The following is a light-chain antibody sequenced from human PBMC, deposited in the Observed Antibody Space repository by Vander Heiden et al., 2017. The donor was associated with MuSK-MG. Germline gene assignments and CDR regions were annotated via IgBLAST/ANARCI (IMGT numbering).Light chain of an antibody. Sequence: NFMLTQPHSVSGSPGKTVTISCTRTGGNIADNYVQWYQQRPGSSPTTVIYQDNQRYSGVPDRFSGSIDSSSNSASLTISRLKTEDEADYYCQSYDSTTQVFGGGTKLTVL. J-gene: IGLJ3*02. V-gene: IGLV6-57*01. CDR3: QSYDSTTQV. CDR1: GGNIADNY. CDR2: QDN.